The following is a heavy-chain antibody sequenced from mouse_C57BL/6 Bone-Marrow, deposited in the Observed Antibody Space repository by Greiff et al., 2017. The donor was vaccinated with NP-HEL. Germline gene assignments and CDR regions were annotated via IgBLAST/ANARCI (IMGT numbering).Heavy chain of an antibody. CDR3: ARERVYYGSSPNY. Sequence: VKLQQPGAELVRPGTSVKLSCKASGYTFTSYWMHWVKQRPGQGLEWIGVIDPSDSYTNYNQKFKGKATLTVDTSSSTAYMQLSSLTSEDSAVYYCARERVYYGSSPNYWGQGTTLTVSS. CDR1: GYTFTSYW. CDR2: IDPSDSYT. J-gene: IGHJ2*01. V-gene: IGHV1-59*01. D-gene: IGHD1-1*01.